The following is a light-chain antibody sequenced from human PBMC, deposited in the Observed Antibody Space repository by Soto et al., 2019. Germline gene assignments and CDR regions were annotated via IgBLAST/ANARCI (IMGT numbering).Light chain of an antibody. CDR1: QSISTW. CDR2: AAS. Sequence: DMQMTQSPSTLSASVGDRVTITCRASQSISTWLAWSQYKPGTAPTLLIFAASTLQRGVPSTFSGSGSGTEFTLTISSLQPEDVATYYCQQLNCYPITFGQGTRLEI. V-gene: IGKV1-9*01. CDR3: QQLNCYPIT. J-gene: IGKJ5*01.